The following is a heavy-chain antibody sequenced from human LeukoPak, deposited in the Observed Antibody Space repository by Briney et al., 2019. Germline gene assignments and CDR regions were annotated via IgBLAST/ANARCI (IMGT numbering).Heavy chain of an antibody. CDR1: GFTFNNYA. V-gene: IGHV3-23*01. CDR2: ISGSGGST. Sequence: PGGSLRLSCPASGFTFNNYAMIWVRQAPGKGLEWVSGISGSGGSTYYADSVKGRFRISRDNSKNTLYPQMNGLRVDDTAVYYCAKGVQWAVPGSCLDSWGLGTLVTVSS. D-gene: IGHD6-19*01. CDR3: AKGVQWAVPGSCLDS. J-gene: IGHJ4*02.